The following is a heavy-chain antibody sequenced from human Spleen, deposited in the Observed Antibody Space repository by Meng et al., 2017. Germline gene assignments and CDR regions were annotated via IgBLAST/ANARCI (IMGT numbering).Heavy chain of an antibody. CDR1: GFTVRSSD. J-gene: IGHJ6*02. CDR2: IYSGGGT. Sequence: GESLKISCAASGFTVRSSDMSWVRQAPGKGLEWVSVIYSGGGTYYADSVKGRFTISRDSSKNTLYLQMNSLRTEDTAIYYCARESVGGTPYYYSGMDVRGQGTTVTVSS. D-gene: IGHD2-15*01. CDR3: ARESVGGTPYYYSGMDV. V-gene: IGHV3-66*02.